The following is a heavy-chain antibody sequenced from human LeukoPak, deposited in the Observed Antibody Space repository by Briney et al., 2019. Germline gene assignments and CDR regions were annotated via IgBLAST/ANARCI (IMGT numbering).Heavy chain of an antibody. J-gene: IGHJ4*02. D-gene: IGHD5-18*01. CDR3: AAYSYGYLYYFDY. CDR2: INHTGST. V-gene: IGHV4-34*01. CDR1: GGSFSGYY. Sequence: PSGTLSLTCAVYGGSFSGYYWSWLRQPPGKGVEWIGEINHTGSTNYNPSLTSRVTISVDTSKNQFSLKLSSVTAADPAVYYCAAYSYGYLYYFDYWGQGTLVTVSS.